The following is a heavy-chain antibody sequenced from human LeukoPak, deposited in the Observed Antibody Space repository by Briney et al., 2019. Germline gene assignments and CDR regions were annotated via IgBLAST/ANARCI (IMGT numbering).Heavy chain of an antibody. CDR1: GGSISSYY. D-gene: IGHD4-11*01. CDR3: ARLQGDYSFDY. V-gene: IGHV4-59*01. J-gene: IGHJ4*02. CDR2: IYYSGST. Sequence: PSETLSLTCTVSGGSISSYYWSWIRQPPGKGLEWIGYIYYSGSTYYNPSLKSRVTISVDTSKNLFSLKLSSVTAADTAVYYCARLQGDYSFDYWGQGTLVTVSS.